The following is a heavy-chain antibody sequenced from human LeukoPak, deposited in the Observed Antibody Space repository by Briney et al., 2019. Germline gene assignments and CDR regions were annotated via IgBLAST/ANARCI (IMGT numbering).Heavy chain of an antibody. CDR1: GFTFSGYA. J-gene: IGHJ4*02. V-gene: IGHV3-23*01. Sequence: GGSLRLSCAASGFTFSGYAMSWVRQAPGKGLEWVSAISSNGGGTYYTDSVKGRFSISRDNSRNTVYLQMYSLRAEDTAVYYCVKEEEMAPIRVLDYWAQGTPVTVSS. CDR3: VKEEEMAPIRVLDY. D-gene: IGHD5-24*01. CDR2: ISSNGGGT.